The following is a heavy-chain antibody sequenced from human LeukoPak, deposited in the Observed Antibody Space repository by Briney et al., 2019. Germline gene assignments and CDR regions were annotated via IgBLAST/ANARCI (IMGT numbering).Heavy chain of an antibody. CDR1: GLTFDDYA. CDR2: ISWNSGSI. V-gene: IGHV3-9*01. D-gene: IGHD2-15*01. CDR3: AKDISADICSGGSCYSVFDY. Sequence: PGRSLRLSCAASGLTFDDYAMHWVRQAPGKGLEWVSGISWNSGSIGYADSVKGRFTISRDNAKNSLYLQMNSLRAEDTALYYCAKDISADICSGGSCYSVFDYWGQGTLVTVSS. J-gene: IGHJ4*02.